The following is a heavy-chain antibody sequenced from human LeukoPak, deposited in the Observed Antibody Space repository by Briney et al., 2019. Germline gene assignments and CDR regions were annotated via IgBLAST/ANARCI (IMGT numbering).Heavy chain of an antibody. V-gene: IGHV3-33*08. Sequence: GGSLRLSCAASGFTFSSYGMHWVRQAPGKGLEWVAVIWYDGSNKYYADSVKGRFTISRDNSKNTLYLQMNSLRAEDTAVYYCARGIEYGSGSYYKGYGMDVWGQGTTVTVSS. J-gene: IGHJ6*02. CDR2: IWYDGSNK. CDR3: ARGIEYGSGSYYKGYGMDV. D-gene: IGHD3-10*01. CDR1: GFTFSSYG.